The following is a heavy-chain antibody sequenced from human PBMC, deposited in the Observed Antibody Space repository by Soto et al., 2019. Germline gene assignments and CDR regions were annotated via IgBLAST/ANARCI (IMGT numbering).Heavy chain of an antibody. J-gene: IGHJ4*02. V-gene: IGHV3-48*01. CDR2: ISSSSSTI. CDR1: GFTFNDYS. Sequence: GGSLRLSCAASGFTFNDYSMNWVRQAPGKGLEWVSYISSSSSTIYYADSVKGRFSISRDNAKNSLYLLMNSLRAEDTAMYYCAREHSFGLDYWGQGTLVTVSS. CDR3: AREHSFGLDY. D-gene: IGHD2-15*01.